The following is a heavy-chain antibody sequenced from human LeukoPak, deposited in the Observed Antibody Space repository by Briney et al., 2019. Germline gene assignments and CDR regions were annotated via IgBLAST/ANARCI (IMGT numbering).Heavy chain of an antibody. CDR2: ISGSGGSI. J-gene: IGHJ4*02. Sequence: GGSLRLSCAASGFTFSSYAMSWVRQAPGKGLEWVSAISGSGGSIYYADSVKGRFTISRDNSKNTLYLQMNSLRAEDTAVYYCAKDRYYGRTASDYWGQGTLVTVSS. V-gene: IGHV3-23*01. CDR1: GFTFSSYA. CDR3: AKDRYYGRTASDY. D-gene: IGHD3-10*01.